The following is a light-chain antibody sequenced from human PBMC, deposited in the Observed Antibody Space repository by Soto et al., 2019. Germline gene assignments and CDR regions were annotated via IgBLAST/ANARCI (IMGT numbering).Light chain of an antibody. CDR2: DVS. J-gene: IGLJ3*02. CDR3: SSYTTSNTWV. Sequence: QSALTQPASVSGSPGQSITISCAGTSRDIGVYTFVFWYQQHPGKAPKLVIHDVSNRPSGVSNRFSASKSGNTASLTISGLQAEDEADYYYSSYTTSNTWVFGGGTKLTVL. V-gene: IGLV2-14*01. CDR1: SRDIGVYTF.